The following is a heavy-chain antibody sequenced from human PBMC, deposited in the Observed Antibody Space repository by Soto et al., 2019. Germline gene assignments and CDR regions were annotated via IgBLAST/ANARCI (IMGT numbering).Heavy chain of an antibody. CDR1: GYSFTSYW. D-gene: IGHD6-13*01. Sequence: HGESLKISCKGSGYSFTSYWIGWGRQMPGKGLEWMGIIYPGDSDTRYSPSFQGQVTISADKSISTAYLQWSSLKASDTAMYYCARTRTPYSSSWHTGDAFDIWGQGTMVTVSS. V-gene: IGHV5-51*01. CDR3: ARTRTPYSSSWHTGDAFDI. CDR2: IYPGDSDT. J-gene: IGHJ3*02.